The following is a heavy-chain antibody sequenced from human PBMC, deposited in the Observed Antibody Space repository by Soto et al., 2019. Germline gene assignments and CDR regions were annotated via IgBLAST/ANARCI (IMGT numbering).Heavy chain of an antibody. CDR1: GGTFSSYA. Sequence: QVQLVQSGAEVKKPWSSVKVSCKASGGTFSSYAFSWVRQAPGQGLEWMGGIIHIFGTANYAQKFQGRVTITADKSTSTACVQRTCPSSQETDVYDCARARTIVVRGVIITGYAFDVGGQRTMVKVSS. D-gene: IGHD3-10*02. CDR3: ARARTIVVRGVIITGYAFDV. CDR2: IIHIFGTA. J-gene: IGHJ3*01. V-gene: IGHV1-69*06.